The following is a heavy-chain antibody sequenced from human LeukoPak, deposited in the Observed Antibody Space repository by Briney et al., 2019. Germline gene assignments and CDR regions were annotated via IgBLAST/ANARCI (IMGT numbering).Heavy chain of an antibody. J-gene: IGHJ4*02. D-gene: IGHD6-19*01. V-gene: IGHV4-59*01. CDR2: IYYSGST. Sequence: SETLSLTCTVSGGSISSYYWSWIRQPPGKGLEWIGYIYYSGSTNYNPSLKSRVTISVDTSKNQFSLKLSSVTAADTAVYYCAREGIAVAGTGRIFDYWGQGTLVTVSS. CDR3: AREGIAVAGTGRIFDY. CDR1: GGSISSYY.